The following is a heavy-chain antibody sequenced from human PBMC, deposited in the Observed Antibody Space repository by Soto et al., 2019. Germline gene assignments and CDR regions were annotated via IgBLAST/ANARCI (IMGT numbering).Heavy chain of an antibody. Sequence: QVLLQESGPGLVKPSETLSLTCTVSGASISNDYWSWIRQPPGKRLEYIGFIYNGGSPNYNPSLESRLTMSPDTSQNQFSLKLKSVSAADTAVDYGARGEWFVRGYVRDVWGRGTTVTVS. CDR1: GASISNDY. D-gene: IGHD3-3*01. V-gene: IGHV4-59*01. CDR3: ARGEWFVRGYVRDV. J-gene: IGHJ6*02. CDR2: IYNGGSP.